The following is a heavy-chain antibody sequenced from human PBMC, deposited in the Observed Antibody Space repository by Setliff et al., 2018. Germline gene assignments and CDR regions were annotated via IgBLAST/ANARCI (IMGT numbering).Heavy chain of an antibody. D-gene: IGHD2-2*01. CDR3: ARGYCSSPSCFFAGWFDP. V-gene: IGHV4-59*11. Sequence: SETLSLTCTVSGDSIYNHFWSWVRQPPGKGLEWTGYIYSTGSTNYNPSLKSRVTISVDTSKNQFSLKLTSVTAADTAVYYCARGYCSSPSCFFAGWFDPWGQGTLVTVSS. CDR2: IYSTGST. CDR1: GDSIYNHF. J-gene: IGHJ5*02.